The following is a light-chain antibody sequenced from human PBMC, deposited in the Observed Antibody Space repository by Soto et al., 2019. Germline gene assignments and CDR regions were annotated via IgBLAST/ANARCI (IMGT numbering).Light chain of an antibody. V-gene: IGKV3-15*01. Sequence: EIVMTQSPATLSVSPGERVTLSCRASQSVSSNLAWYQQKPGQAPRLLIYGASTRATDIPARFSGSGSGTEFTLTISNLQSEDFAVYNCQQYKNWQGTFGQGTKVEIK. CDR3: QQYKNWQGT. CDR2: GAS. J-gene: IGKJ1*01. CDR1: QSVSSN.